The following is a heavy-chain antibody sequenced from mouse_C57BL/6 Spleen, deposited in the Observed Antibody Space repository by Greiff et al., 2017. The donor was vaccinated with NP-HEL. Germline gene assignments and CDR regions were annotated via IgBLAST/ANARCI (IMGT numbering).Heavy chain of an antibody. CDR3: ARFYDGAY. CDR1: GYTFTDYY. CDR2: INPNNGGT. V-gene: IGHV1-26*01. D-gene: IGHD2-3*01. Sequence: VQLQQSGPELVKPGASVKISCKASGYTFTDYYMNWVKQSHGKSLEWIGDINPNNGGTSYNQKFKGKATLTVDKSSSTDYMELRSLTSEDSAVYYCARFYDGAYWGQGTLVTVSA. J-gene: IGHJ3*01.